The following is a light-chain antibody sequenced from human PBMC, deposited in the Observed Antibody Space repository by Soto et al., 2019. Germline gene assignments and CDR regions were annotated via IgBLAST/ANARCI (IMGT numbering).Light chain of an antibody. CDR1: QSVSSN. V-gene: IGKV3-15*01. CDR3: QQYNDWLWT. CDR2: GAS. J-gene: IGKJ1*01. Sequence: EVVVTQSPGTLSLSPGERATLSCRASQSVSSNLAWYQQKPGQAPSLLIYGASTRPTGVPARFSGRGSGTEFTLTITSLQSEDFAVYYCQQYNDWLWTFGQGTKVDIK.